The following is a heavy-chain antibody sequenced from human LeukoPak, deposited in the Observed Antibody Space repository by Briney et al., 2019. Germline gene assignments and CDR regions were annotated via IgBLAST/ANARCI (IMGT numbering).Heavy chain of an antibody. CDR2: INPNSGGT. V-gene: IGHV1-2*02. D-gene: IGHD2-2*01. Sequence: GASVKVSCKASGYTFTGYYMHWVRQDPGQGLEWMGWINPNSGGTNYAQKFQGRVTMTRDTSISTAYMELSRLRSDDTAVYYCASGVVVPAAISGDAFDIWGQGTMVTVSS. CDR3: ASGVVVPAAISGDAFDI. J-gene: IGHJ3*02. CDR1: GYTFTGYY.